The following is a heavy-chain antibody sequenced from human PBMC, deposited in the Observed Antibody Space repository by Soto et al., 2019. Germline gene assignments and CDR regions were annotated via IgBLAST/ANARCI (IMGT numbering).Heavy chain of an antibody. CDR2: IGSADDP. Sequence: EVQLVESGGGVVQPGGSLRLSCAASGFTFSTYDMHWVRQATGKGLEWVSAIGSADDPYYLGSVKGRFTISRENAKNSLYNQINSLRAGDTAVYYCARAYSGRLPRRADYYFAMDVWGQGTTVTVSS. CDR1: GFTFSTYD. D-gene: IGHD2-15*01. CDR3: ARAYSGRLPRRADYYFAMDV. J-gene: IGHJ6*02. V-gene: IGHV3-13*05.